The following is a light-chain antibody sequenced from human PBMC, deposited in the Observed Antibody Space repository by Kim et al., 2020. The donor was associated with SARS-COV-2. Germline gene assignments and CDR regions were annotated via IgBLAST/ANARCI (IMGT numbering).Light chain of an antibody. CDR2: DVT. CDR1: SNDVGAYNS. V-gene: IGLV2-8*01. Sequence: QSVTISCTGTSNDVGAYNSVSWYQQHPGKAPRLLIYDVTERPSGVPDRFSGSKSVNTASLTVSGLQAEDEAVYYCSSYAGSNVLGVFGGGTKLTVL. J-gene: IGLJ3*02. CDR3: SSYAGSNVLGV.